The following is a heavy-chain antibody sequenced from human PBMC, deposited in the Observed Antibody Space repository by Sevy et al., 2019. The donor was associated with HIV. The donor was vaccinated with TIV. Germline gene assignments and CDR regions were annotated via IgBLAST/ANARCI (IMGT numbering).Heavy chain of an antibody. J-gene: IGHJ4*02. CDR2: IYSGGGT. CDR3: ATIRGSGSYWLYYFDN. CDR1: GLTVSSTY. Sequence: GGSLRLSCAASGLTVSSTYMSWVRQAPGKGLEWVSVIYSGGGTNYADSVKGRFTISRDSSKSTMYLQMNSLRAEDTALYYCATIRGSGSYWLYYFDNWGQGTLVTVSS. V-gene: IGHV3-53*01. D-gene: IGHD3-10*01.